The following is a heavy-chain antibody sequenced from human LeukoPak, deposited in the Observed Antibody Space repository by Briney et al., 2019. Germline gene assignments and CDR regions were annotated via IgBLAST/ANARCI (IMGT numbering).Heavy chain of an antibody. D-gene: IGHD1-14*01. V-gene: IGHV4-59*01. CDR2: LSYSGIT. Sequence: PSETLSLTCTVSGGAISSYYWSWIRRPPGKGLEWIGYLSYSGITNYNPSLKSRVTLSVDTSKKQFSLKLTSVTAADTAMYYCARAPRKAWFDPWGQGTLVTVSS. J-gene: IGHJ5*02. CDR1: GGAISSYY. CDR3: ARAPRKAWFDP.